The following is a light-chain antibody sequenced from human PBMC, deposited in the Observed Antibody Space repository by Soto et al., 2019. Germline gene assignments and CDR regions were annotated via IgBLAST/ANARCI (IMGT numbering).Light chain of an antibody. CDR3: QQYNNWPRT. V-gene: IGKV3-15*01. CDR2: GAS. Sequence: EIVMTQSPATLSVSPGERATLSCRANQSVSSNLAWYQQKPGQAPTILIYGASTRATDIPARFSGSGSGTEFTLTISSLQSEDFAVYYCQQYNNWPRTFGQGTKLEIK. J-gene: IGKJ2*01. CDR1: QSVSSN.